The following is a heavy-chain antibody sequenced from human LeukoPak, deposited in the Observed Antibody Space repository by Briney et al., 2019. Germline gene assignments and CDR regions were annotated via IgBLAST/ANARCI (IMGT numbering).Heavy chain of an antibody. CDR3: ARDMKGNFVY. V-gene: IGHV3-7*01. Sequence: GGSLRLSCAASGFTFSNTWMAWVRQAPGKGLEWVANINQDGGTRQYADSVRGRFTISRDNAKNSLYLEMNSLRAEDTGLYHCARDMKGNFVYWGQGTLVTVSS. CDR2: INQDGGTR. D-gene: IGHD3-16*01. CDR1: GFTFSNTW. J-gene: IGHJ4*02.